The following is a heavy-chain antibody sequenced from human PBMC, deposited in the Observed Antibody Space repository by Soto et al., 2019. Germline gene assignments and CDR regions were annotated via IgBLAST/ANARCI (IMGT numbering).Heavy chain of an antibody. Sequence: EVQLVDSGGGLVQPGGSLRLSCAASGFIFSNYVMSWVRQAPGKGLEWVSSISDSGGTSYYADSVKGRFTISRDNSKNTLYLQMNSLRAEDTAIYYCAKRPRALLTFDYWGQGTLVTFSS. CDR2: ISDSGGTS. J-gene: IGHJ4*02. CDR1: GFIFSNYV. CDR3: AKRPRALLTFDY. V-gene: IGHV3-23*04. D-gene: IGHD1-26*01.